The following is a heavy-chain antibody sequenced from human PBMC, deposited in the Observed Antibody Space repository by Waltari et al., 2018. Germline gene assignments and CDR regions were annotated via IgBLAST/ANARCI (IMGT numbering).Heavy chain of an antibody. J-gene: IGHJ5*02. V-gene: IGHV3-23*01. CDR2: IIGSVVST. CDR3: AKRYDWFDP. D-gene: IGHD1-20*01. CDR1: GFTFSRYA. Sequence: EVQLLESGGGLVKPGGSLSLSWAASGFTFSRYAMSWGRQAPGVGLEWVSAIIGSVVSTYYADSVKGRFTISRDNSKNTLYLQMNSLRAEDTAVYYCAKRYDWFDPWGQGTLVTVSS.